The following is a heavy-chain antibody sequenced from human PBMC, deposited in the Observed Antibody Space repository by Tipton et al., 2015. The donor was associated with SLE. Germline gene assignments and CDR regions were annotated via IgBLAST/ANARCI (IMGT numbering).Heavy chain of an antibody. D-gene: IGHD2-15*01. CDR2: IYSGGST. J-gene: IGHJ4*02. CDR1: GFTVSMNY. CDR3: AREASRTYSLNY. V-gene: IGHV3-53*05. Sequence: SLRLSCAASGFTVSMNYMTWVRQAPGKGLEWVSIIYSGGSTDYADSVKGRFTISRDNSRNTVYLQMYSLRVEDTAVYYCAREASRTYSLNYWGQGTLVTVSS.